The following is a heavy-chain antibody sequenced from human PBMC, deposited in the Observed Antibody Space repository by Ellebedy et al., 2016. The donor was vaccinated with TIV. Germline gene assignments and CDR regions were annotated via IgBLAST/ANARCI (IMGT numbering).Heavy chain of an antibody. CDR3: ARGAGITMFRGVINY. V-gene: IGHV3-30-3*01. CDR1: GFSFSSYD. J-gene: IGHJ4*02. D-gene: IGHD3-10*01. Sequence: PGGSLRLSCSASGFSFSSYDMHWVRQAPGKGLEWVAVISYDGSNKYYADSVKGRFTISRDNSKNTLFLQMNSLGAEDTAVYYCARGAGITMFRGVINYWGQGTQVTVSS. CDR2: ISYDGSNK.